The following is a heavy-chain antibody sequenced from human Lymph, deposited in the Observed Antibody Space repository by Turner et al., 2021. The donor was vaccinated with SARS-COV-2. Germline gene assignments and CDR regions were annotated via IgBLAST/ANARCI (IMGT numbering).Heavy chain of an antibody. CDR2: RSDDGSDK. J-gene: IGHJ4*02. Sequence: VQLVESGGGVVQPGRSLRLSCAASGFTFSSYAMHWVRQAPGKGLEWGAFRSDDGSDKYYADSVKGRFTFSRDNSKNTLYLQMNSLRAEDTAVYYCARDRDSSGWVDYWGQGTLVTVSS. D-gene: IGHD3-22*01. V-gene: IGHV3-30*04. CDR3: ARDRDSSGWVDY. CDR1: GFTFSSYA.